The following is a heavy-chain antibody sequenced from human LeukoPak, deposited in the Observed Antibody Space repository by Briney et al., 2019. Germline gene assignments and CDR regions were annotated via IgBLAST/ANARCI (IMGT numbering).Heavy chain of an antibody. Sequence: GGSLRLSCVGSGFTFSRYSMNWVRQATGKGLEWVAYINSTSSTIYYADSVKGRFTISRDNAKNTLYLQMNSLRAEDTAVYYCASPYYDTRGSNGYYNMDVWGQGTTVIVSS. CDR2: INSTSSTI. V-gene: IGHV3-48*01. J-gene: IGHJ6*02. D-gene: IGHD3-22*01. CDR1: GFTFSRYS. CDR3: ASPYYDTRGSNGYYNMDV.